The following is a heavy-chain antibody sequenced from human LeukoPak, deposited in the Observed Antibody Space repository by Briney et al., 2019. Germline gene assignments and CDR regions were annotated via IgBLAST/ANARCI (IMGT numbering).Heavy chain of an antibody. CDR1: GFTFSSYN. D-gene: IGHD3-9*01. CDR3: ARDLLGYNNHYMDV. Sequence: GGSLRLSCAASGFTFSSYNMNWVRQAPGKGLEWVSSISSSSSYIYYADSVKGRFTISRDNAKKSLYLQMNSLRAEDTALYYCARDLLGYNNHYMDVWGKGTTVTVSS. V-gene: IGHV3-21*01. CDR2: ISSSSSYI. J-gene: IGHJ6*03.